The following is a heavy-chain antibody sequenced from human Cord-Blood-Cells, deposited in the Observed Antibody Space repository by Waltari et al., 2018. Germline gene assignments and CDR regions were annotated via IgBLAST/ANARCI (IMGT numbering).Heavy chain of an antibody. CDR2: INAGNGNT. CDR1: GYTFTSYA. J-gene: IGHJ4*02. Sequence: QVQLVQSGAEVKKPGASVKVSCKASGYTFTSYAMHWVRQAPGQRLEWMGWINAGNGNTKYSQKFQGRGTITRDTSASTAYMELSSLRSEDTDVYYCATSLDCSSTSCYFYYVDYWGQGTLVTVSS. CDR3: ATSLDCSSTSCYFYYVDY. V-gene: IGHV1-3*01. D-gene: IGHD2-2*01.